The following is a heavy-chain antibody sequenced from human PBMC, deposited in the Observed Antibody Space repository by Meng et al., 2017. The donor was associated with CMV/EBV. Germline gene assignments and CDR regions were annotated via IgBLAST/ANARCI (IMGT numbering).Heavy chain of an antibody. Sequence: GGSLRLSCAASGFTFSSYEMNWVRQAPGKGLEWVSYISSSGSTIYYADSVKGRFTISRDNAKNSPYLQMNSLRAEDTAVYYCARDYDFWSGYAPTYYYYYGMDVWGQGTTVTVSS. J-gene: IGHJ6*02. V-gene: IGHV3-48*03. D-gene: IGHD3-3*01. CDR3: ARDYDFWSGYAPTYYYYYGMDV. CDR2: ISSSGSTI. CDR1: GFTFSSYE.